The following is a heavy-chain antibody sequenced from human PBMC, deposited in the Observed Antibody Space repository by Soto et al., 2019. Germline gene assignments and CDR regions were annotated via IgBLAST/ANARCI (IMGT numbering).Heavy chain of an antibody. D-gene: IGHD2-2*01. J-gene: IGHJ6*02. V-gene: IGHV3-30-3*01. CDR2: ISYDGSNK. CDR3: ARDQDIVVAPGGMDV. Sequence: GGSLRLSCAASGFTFSSYAMHWVRQAPGKGLEWVAVISYDGSNKYYADSVKGRFTISRDNSKNTLYLQMNSLRAEDTAVYYCARDQDIVVAPGGMDVWGQGTT. CDR1: GFTFSSYA.